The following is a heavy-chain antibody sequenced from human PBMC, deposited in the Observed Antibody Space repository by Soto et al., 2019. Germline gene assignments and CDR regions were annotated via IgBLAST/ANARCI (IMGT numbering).Heavy chain of an antibody. J-gene: IGHJ6*03. Sequence: WGSLRLSCAASGFTFSSYAMSWVRQAPGKGLEWVSAISGSGGSTYYADSVKGRFTISRDNSKNTLYLQMNSLRAEDTAVYYCAKDATMVRGAPLHYMDVWGKGTTVTVSS. V-gene: IGHV3-23*01. D-gene: IGHD3-10*01. CDR1: GFTFSSYA. CDR2: ISGSGGST. CDR3: AKDATMVRGAPLHYMDV.